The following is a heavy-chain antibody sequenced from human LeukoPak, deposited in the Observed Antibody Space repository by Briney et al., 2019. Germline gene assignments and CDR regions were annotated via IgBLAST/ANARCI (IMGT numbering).Heavy chain of an antibody. CDR2: INPSGGST. Sequence: ASVKVSCKASGYTLTSYYIHWVRQAPGQGLEWMGIINPSGGSTTYAQKFQGRVAMTRDTSTSRVYMEVSSLRSEDTAVYYCARTYSSSDEFDYWGQGTLVTVSS. CDR3: ARTYSSSDEFDY. D-gene: IGHD6-13*01. V-gene: IGHV1-46*01. J-gene: IGHJ4*02. CDR1: GYTLTSYY.